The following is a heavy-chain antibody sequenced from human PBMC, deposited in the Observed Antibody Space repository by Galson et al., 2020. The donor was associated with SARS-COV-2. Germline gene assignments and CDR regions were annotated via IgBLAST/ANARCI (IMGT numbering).Heavy chain of an antibody. Sequence: SETLSLTCAVYGGSFSGYYWSWIRQPPGKGLEWIGEINHSGSTNYNPSLKSRVTISVDTSKNQFSLKLSSVTAADTAVYYCARSPVDTASHGRMHWFDPWGQGTLVTVSS. CDR2: INHSGST. J-gene: IGHJ5*02. D-gene: IGHD5-18*01. V-gene: IGHV4-34*01. CDR3: ARSPVDTASHGRMHWFDP. CDR1: GGSFSGYY.